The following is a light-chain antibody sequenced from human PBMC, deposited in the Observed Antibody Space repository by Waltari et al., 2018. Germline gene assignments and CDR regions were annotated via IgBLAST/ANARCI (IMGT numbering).Light chain of an antibody. CDR1: SSDFGGYNY. V-gene: IGLV2-8*01. Sequence: QSALTQPPVASGSPGQSVTFSSTGTSSDFGGYNYVSWYQQYPGKAPKLMMYDVTKRQQGVPDRFGGSNAGNTAYLTVSGLQAEDEADYYCSSFAGSNIVIFGGGTKLTVL. CDR3: SSFAGSNIVI. CDR2: DVT. J-gene: IGLJ2*01.